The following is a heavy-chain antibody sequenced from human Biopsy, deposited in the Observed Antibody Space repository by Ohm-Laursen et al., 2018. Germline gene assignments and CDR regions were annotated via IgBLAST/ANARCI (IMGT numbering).Heavy chain of an antibody. Sequence: SETLSLTCTVSGGSTSSSYWSWVRQPPGKGLEWIGYISYSGITNYNASLKSRLTISIDTSKNKFSLKLSSVTAADTAVYYCARLPHGDYRYNFDYWGQGTLVTVSS. CDR2: ISYSGIT. CDR1: GGSTSSSY. CDR3: ARLPHGDYRYNFDY. D-gene: IGHD4-17*01. V-gene: IGHV4-59*08. J-gene: IGHJ4*02.